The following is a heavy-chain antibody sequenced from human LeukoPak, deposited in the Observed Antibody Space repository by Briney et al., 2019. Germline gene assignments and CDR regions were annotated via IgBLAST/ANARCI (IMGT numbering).Heavy chain of an antibody. CDR2: INHSGST. V-gene: IGHV4-34*01. Sequence: SETLSLTCAVYGGSFSGYYWSWIRQPPGQGLEWIGEINHSGSTNYNPSLKSRVTISVDTSKNQFSLKLSSVTAADTAVYYCARAAYSGSYYVDYWGQGTLVAVSS. D-gene: IGHD1-26*01. CDR1: GGSFSGYY. J-gene: IGHJ4*02. CDR3: ARAAYSGSYYVDY.